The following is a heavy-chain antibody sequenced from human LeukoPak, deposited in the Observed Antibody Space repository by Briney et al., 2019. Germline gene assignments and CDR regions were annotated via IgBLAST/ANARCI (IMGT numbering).Heavy chain of an antibody. V-gene: IGHV4-34*01. CDR1: GGSFSGYY. CDR3: AREGYYDSSGYYMLPNYFDY. CDR2: INHSGST. Sequence: SETLSLTCAVYGGSFSGYYWSWIRQPPGKGLEWIGEINHSGSTNYNPSLKSRVTISVDTSKNQFSLKLSSVTAADTAVYYCAREGYYDSSGYYMLPNYFDYWGQGTLVTVSS. D-gene: IGHD3-22*01. J-gene: IGHJ4*02.